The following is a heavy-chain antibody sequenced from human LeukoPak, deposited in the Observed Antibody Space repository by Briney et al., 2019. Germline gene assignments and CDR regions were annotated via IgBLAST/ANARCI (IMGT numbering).Heavy chain of an antibody. Sequence: SETLSLTCTVSGGSISSGSYYWSWIRQPAGKGLEWIGRIYTSGSTNYNPSLKSRVTISVDTSKNQFSLKLSSVTAADTAVYYCAREGYSGYYFDYWGQGTLVTVSS. CDR3: AREGYSGYYFDY. CDR2: IYTSGST. CDR1: GGSISSGSYY. D-gene: IGHD5-12*01. V-gene: IGHV4-61*02. J-gene: IGHJ4*02.